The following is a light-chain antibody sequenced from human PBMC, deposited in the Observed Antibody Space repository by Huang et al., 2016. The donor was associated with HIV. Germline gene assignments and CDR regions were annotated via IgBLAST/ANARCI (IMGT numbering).Light chain of an antibody. CDR2: KAS. Sequence: VTITCRASQSISSWLAWYQQKPGKAPKLLIYKASSLESGVPSRFSGSGSGTEFTLTISSLQPDDFATYYCQQYNSYSVTFGQGTKVEIK. V-gene: IGKV1-5*03. CDR3: QQYNSYSVT. J-gene: IGKJ1*01. CDR1: QSISSW.